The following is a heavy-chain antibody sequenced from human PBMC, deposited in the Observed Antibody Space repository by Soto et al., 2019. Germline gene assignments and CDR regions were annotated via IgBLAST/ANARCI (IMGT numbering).Heavy chain of an antibody. CDR2: ISSSGSTI. CDR1: GFTFGDYY. Sequence: GGSLRLSCAASGFTFGDYYMSWLRQAPGKGLEWVAYISSSGSTIYYADSLKGRFTISRDNAKNSLYLQMNSLRAEDTAVYYCARDLRAVGGYYYYGMDVWGQGT. V-gene: IGHV3-11*01. D-gene: IGHD2-15*01. J-gene: IGHJ6*02. CDR3: ARDLRAVGGYYYYGMDV.